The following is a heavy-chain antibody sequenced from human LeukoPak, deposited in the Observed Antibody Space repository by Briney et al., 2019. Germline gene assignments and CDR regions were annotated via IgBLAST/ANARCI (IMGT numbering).Heavy chain of an antibody. V-gene: IGHV3-66*01. CDR2: IYKGDGT. CDR3: TRDIGGTVEVATMNY. D-gene: IGHD5-24*01. CDR1: GFTVTSHY. Sequence: PGGSLRLSCVDSGFTVTSHYMSWVRQAPGRGLEWVAVIYKGDGTYYADSVKGRFSISRDNSGDTVYLQMNSLRAEDTGFYYCTRDIGGTVEVATMNYWGQGTLVTVSS. J-gene: IGHJ4*02.